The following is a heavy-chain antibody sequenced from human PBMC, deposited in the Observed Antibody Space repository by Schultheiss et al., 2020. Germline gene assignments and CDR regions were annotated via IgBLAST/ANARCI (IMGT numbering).Heavy chain of an antibody. CDR2: IVVGSGNT. Sequence: SVKVSCKASGFTFTSSAVQWVRQARGQRLEWIGWIVVGSGNTNYAQKFQERVTITRDMSTSTAYMELSSLRSEDTAVYYCARGFTEVYVWGSYPPYFDYWGKGTLVTVSS. CDR1: GFTFTSSA. J-gene: IGHJ4*02. D-gene: IGHD3-16*02. CDR3: ARGFTEVYVWGSYPPYFDY. V-gene: IGHV1-58*01.